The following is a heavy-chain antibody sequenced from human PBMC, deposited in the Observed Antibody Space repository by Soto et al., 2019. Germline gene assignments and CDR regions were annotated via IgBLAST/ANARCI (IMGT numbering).Heavy chain of an antibody. J-gene: IGHJ4*02. V-gene: IGHV1-18*01. CDR2: ISTYNGNT. D-gene: IGHD3-22*01. CDR1: GYTFTNYG. Sequence: QVQLVQSGAEVKKPGASVKVSCKASGYTFTNYGLNWVRQAPGQGLEWMGWISTYNGNTNYAQMLQGRVTMTTDTSTGPDYMELRSLRSDDTAVYYCARSGSNGYYLDYWGQGTLVTVSS. CDR3: ARSGSNGYYLDY.